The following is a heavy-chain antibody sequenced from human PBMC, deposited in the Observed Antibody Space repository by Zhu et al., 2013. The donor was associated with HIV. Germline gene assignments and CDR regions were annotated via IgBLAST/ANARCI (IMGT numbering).Heavy chain of an antibody. J-gene: IGHJ6*03. CDR1: GYSFTNYY. V-gene: IGHV1-46*01. CDR3: ARVVEYCTTTSCHNPDYYLDV. D-gene: IGHD2-2*01. CDR2: INPSGGRA. Sequence: QVQLVQSGAEVKKPGASVKVSCKAFGYSFTNYYLHWVRQAPGQGLEWMGIINPSGGRATFAQNLQGRVTMTRDTSTSTVYMELSSLRSEDTAMYYCARVVEYCTTTSCHNPDYYLDVWGKGTTVTVSS.